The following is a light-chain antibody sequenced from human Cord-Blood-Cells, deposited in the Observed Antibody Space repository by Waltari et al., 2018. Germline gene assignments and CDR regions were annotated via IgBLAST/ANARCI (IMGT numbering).Light chain of an antibody. V-gene: IGLV2-14*01. CDR2: DVS. J-gene: IGLJ1*01. Sequence: QSALTQPASVSGSPRQSIPIPCTGPSSDVGGYNYVSWYQQHPGKAPKLMIYDVSNRPSGVSNRFSGSKSGNTASLTISGLQAEDEADYYCSSYTSSSTLVFGTGTKVTVL. CDR3: SSYTSSSTLV. CDR1: SSDVGGYNY.